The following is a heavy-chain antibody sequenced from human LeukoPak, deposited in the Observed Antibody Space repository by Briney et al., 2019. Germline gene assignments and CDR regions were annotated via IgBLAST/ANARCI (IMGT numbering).Heavy chain of an antibody. Sequence: GGSLRLSCAASGFTFSSYAMSWVRQAPGKGLEWVSAISGSGGSTYYADSVKGRFTISRDNSKNTLYLQINSLRAEDTAVYYCARWLQLRARYDYWGQGTLVTVSS. CDR2: ISGSGGST. CDR1: GFTFSSYA. CDR3: ARWLQLRARYDY. J-gene: IGHJ4*02. V-gene: IGHV3-23*01. D-gene: IGHD5-24*01.